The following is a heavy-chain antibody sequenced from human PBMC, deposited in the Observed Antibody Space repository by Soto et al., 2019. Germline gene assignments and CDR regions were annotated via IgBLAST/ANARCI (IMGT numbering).Heavy chain of an antibody. D-gene: IGHD6-19*01. V-gene: IGHV3-30*18. CDR3: AKTPDVGSGWYVSTLDDYYGMDV. CDR1: GFTFSSYG. CDR2: ISYDGSNK. Sequence: QVQLVESGGGVVQPGRSLRLSCAASGFTFSSYGMHWVRQAPGKGLEWVAVISYDGSNKYYADSVNGRFTISRDNSKNTLYLQINSLRAEDTAVYYCAKTPDVGSGWYVSTLDDYYGMDVWGQGTTVTVSS. J-gene: IGHJ6*02.